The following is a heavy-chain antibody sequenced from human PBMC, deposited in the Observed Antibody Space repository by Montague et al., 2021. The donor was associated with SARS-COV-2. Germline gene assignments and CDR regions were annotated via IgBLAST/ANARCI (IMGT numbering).Heavy chain of an antibody. Sequence: TLSLTCTVSGGSISSGSYYWSWIRQPAGKGLEWIGRIYTSGSTNYNPSLKSRVTISVDTSKNQFSLKLSSVTAADTAVYYCARGERDIVVYYFDYWGQGTLVTVSS. CDR1: GGSISSGSYY. CDR3: ARGERDIVVYYFDY. CDR2: IYTSGST. J-gene: IGHJ4*02. V-gene: IGHV4-61*02. D-gene: IGHD2-15*01.